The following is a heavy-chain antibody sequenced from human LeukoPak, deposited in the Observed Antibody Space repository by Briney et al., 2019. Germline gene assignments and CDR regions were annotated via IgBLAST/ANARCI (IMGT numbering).Heavy chain of an antibody. CDR1: GFTFSDYY. J-gene: IGHJ5*02. D-gene: IGHD3-3*01. Sequence: GGSLRLSCAASGFTFSDYYMSWIRQTPEKGLEWISYISNSGSAIYYADSVKGRFTTSRDNSKNSLYLQMNSLRAEDTAVYYCAKDHLTQRFLEWLSHNWFDPWGQGTLVTVSS. CDR2: ISNSGSAI. V-gene: IGHV3-11*01. CDR3: AKDHLTQRFLEWLSHNWFDP.